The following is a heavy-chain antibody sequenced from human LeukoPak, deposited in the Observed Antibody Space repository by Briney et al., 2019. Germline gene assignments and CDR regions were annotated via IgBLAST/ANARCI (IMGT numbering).Heavy chain of an antibody. V-gene: IGHV4-34*01. CDR3: ASYRYGVKYFQH. D-gene: IGHD3-3*01. CDR2: INHSGST. CDR1: GGSFSGYY. Sequence: SGTLSLTCAVYGGSFSGYYWSWIRQPPGKGLEWIGEINHSGSTNYNPSLKSRVTISVDTSKNQFSLKLSSVTAADTAVYYCASYRYGVKYFQHWGQGTLVTVSS. J-gene: IGHJ1*01.